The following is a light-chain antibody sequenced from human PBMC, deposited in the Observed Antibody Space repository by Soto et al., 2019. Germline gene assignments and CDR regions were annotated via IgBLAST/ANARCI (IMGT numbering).Light chain of an antibody. CDR3: QVWDTSDQPI. J-gene: IGLJ1*01. CDR2: YGS. V-gene: IGLV3-21*04. Sequence: SYELTQPPSVSVSPGQKARITCGVNDIGRTSVHWYQQKPGQAPVLVIRYGSARPSGIPERFSGAKSGDTATLTISRVEAGDEADYYCQVWDTSDQPIFGTGTKLTVL. CDR1: DIGRTS.